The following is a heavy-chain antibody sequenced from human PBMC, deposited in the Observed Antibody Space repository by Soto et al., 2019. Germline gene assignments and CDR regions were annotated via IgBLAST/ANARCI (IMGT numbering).Heavy chain of an antibody. V-gene: IGHV3-30*03. Sequence: PGGSLRLSCAASGFTFSSYGMHWVRQAPGKGLEWVAVISYDGSNKYYADSVKGRFTISRDNAKNTLYLQMNSLRAEDTAVYYCVRGKDYGVYLDFWGQGTPVTVSS. CDR1: GFTFSSYG. D-gene: IGHD4-17*01. CDR2: ISYDGSNK. CDR3: VRGKDYGVYLDF. J-gene: IGHJ4*02.